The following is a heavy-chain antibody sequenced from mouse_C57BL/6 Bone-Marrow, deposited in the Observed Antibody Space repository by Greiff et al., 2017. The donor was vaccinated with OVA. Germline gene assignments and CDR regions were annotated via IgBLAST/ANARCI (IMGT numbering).Heavy chain of an antibody. V-gene: IGHV1-81*01. Sequence: QVQLQQSGAELARPGASVKLSCKASGYTFTSYGISWVKQRTGQGLEWIGEIYPRSGNTYYNEKFKGKATLTADKSSITAYMELRSLTSEDSAVYFCASRPYGYYAMDHWGQGTSVTVSS. CDR1: GYTFTSYG. J-gene: IGHJ4*01. CDR2: IYPRSGNT. CDR3: ASRPYGYYAMDH. D-gene: IGHD1-1*01.